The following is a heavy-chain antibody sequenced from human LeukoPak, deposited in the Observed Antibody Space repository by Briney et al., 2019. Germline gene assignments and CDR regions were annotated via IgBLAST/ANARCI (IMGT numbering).Heavy chain of an antibody. J-gene: IGHJ1*01. CDR1: GYSFSNYW. CDR3: ATYAGSSSKYFQD. Sequence: GESLKISCKASGYSFSNYWIGWVRQMPGKGLEWMGIIYPGEPDTRYSPSFQGQVTISADKSISTAYLQRSSLQASDTAMYYCATYAGSSSKYFQDWGQGTLVTVSS. CDR2: IYPGEPDT. D-gene: IGHD3-10*01. V-gene: IGHV5-51*01.